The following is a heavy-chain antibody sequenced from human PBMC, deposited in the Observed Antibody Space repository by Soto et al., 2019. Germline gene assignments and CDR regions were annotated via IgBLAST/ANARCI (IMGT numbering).Heavy chain of an antibody. CDR2: IWYDGSNK. Sequence: LRLSCAASGFTFGSYGMHWVRQAPGKGLEWVAVIWYDGSNKYYADSVKGRFTISRDNSKNTLYLQMNSLRAEDTAVYYCARGAYCSSTSCYYYYGMDVWGQGTTVTVSS. CDR1: GFTFGSYG. J-gene: IGHJ6*02. D-gene: IGHD2-2*01. V-gene: IGHV3-33*01. CDR3: ARGAYCSSTSCYYYYGMDV.